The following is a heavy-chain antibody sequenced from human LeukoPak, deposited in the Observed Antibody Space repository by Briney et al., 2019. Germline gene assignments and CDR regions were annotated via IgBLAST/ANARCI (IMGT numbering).Heavy chain of an antibody. CDR3: ARCLSYSSSFYYYYYMDV. Sequence: ASVKVSCKASGYTFTAYAMIWVRQAPGQGLEWMGWINTNTGNPTYAQGLTGRFVFSLDTSVSTAYLQISSLKAEDTAVYYCARCLSYSSSFYYYYYMDVWGKGTTVTVSS. D-gene: IGHD6-13*01. CDR2: INTNTGNP. V-gene: IGHV7-4-1*02. J-gene: IGHJ6*03. CDR1: GYTFTAYA.